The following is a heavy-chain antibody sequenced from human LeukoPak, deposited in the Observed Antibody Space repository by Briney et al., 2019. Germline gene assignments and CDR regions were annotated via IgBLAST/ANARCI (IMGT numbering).Heavy chain of an antibody. V-gene: IGHV1-2*02. CDR2: INPNSGGT. CDR3: ARRYPRRPTYYYDSSGYYWGDNFDY. Sequence: GASVKVSCKASGYTFTGYYMHWVRQAPGQGLEWMGWINPNSGGTNYAQKFQGRVTMTRDTSISTAYMELSRRRSDDTAVYYCARRYPRRPTYYYDSSGYYWGDNFDYWGQGTLVTVSS. J-gene: IGHJ4*02. D-gene: IGHD3-22*01. CDR1: GYTFTGYY.